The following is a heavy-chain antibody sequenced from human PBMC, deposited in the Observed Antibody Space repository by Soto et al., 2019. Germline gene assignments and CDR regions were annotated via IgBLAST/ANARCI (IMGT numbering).Heavy chain of an antibody. V-gene: IGHV1-58*01. CDR3: AATYYYDSSGYYHEIDY. Sequence: QMQLVQSGPEVKKPGTSVKVSCKASGFTFTSSAVQWVRQARGQRLEWIGWIVVGSGNTNYAQKFQERVTITRDMSTSTAYMELSSLRSEDTAVYYCAATYYYDSSGYYHEIDYWGQGPLVTVSS. J-gene: IGHJ4*02. D-gene: IGHD3-22*01. CDR2: IVVGSGNT. CDR1: GFTFTSSA.